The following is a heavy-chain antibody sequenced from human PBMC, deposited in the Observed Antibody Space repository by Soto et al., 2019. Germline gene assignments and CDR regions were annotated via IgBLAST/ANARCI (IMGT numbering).Heavy chain of an antibody. J-gene: IGHJ5*02. CDR1: GYIFSGYY. CDR2: INPNSGGT. Sequence: VFLVQSGAEVKRPGASVKVSCKASGYIFSGYYMHWVRQAPGQGLEWMGWINPNSGGTNYAQRFQGRVTMTRDTSISTVDMELSRLASDDTAVYYCARDGVVLDFWNPIWFDPWGQGTLVTVSS. V-gene: IGHV1-2*02. D-gene: IGHD3-3*01. CDR3: ARDGVVLDFWNPIWFDP.